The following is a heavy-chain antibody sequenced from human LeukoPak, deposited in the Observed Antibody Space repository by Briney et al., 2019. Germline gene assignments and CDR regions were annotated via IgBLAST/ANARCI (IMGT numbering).Heavy chain of an antibody. CDR1: GGSISSGSYY. V-gene: IGHV4-61*01. CDR2: IFDSGGT. Sequence: SQTLSLTCTVSGGSISSGSYYWTWIRQSPGEGLEWIGYIFDSGGTNHNPSLKSRITISLDMSKKQFSLKLRSVSAADTAVYYCARGAGYSRNYEDAFDIWGQGTMVTVSS. CDR3: ARGAGYSRNYEDAFDI. D-gene: IGHD3-9*01. J-gene: IGHJ3*02.